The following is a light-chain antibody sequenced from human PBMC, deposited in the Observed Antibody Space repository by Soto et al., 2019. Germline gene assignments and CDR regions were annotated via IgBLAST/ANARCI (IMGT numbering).Light chain of an antibody. CDR1: QNIVTY. Sequence: DIQMTQSPSSLSASVGDRVTVSCRASQNIVTYLKWYQLKSGKAPRVIISDASSLQGGVPSMFSGSRSETDFTRTINRLQHEDYATYYCQTSYNTPLTFGGGTNVEI. V-gene: IGKV1-39*01. CDR3: QTSYNTPLT. CDR2: DAS. J-gene: IGKJ4*01.